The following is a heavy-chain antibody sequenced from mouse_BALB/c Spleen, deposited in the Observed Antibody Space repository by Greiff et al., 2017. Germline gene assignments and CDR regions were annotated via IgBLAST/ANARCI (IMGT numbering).Heavy chain of an antibody. J-gene: IGHJ3*01. CDR1: GFTFSSYT. V-gene: IGHV5-6-4*01. CDR2: ISSGGSYT. Sequence: EVMLVESGGGLVKPGGSLKLSCAASGFTFSSYTMSWVRQTPEKRLEWVATISSGGSYTYYPDSVKGRFTISRDNAKNTLYLQMSSLKSEDTAMYYCTRDRAYWGQGTLVTVSA. CDR3: TRDRAY.